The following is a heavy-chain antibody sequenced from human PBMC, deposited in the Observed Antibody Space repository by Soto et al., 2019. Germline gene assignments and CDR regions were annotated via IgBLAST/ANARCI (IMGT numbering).Heavy chain of an antibody. J-gene: IGHJ4*02. D-gene: IGHD1-26*01. V-gene: IGHV1-69*13. CDR1: GGTFSSYA. CDR3: ASQSKPSDAYGAIDY. CDR2: IIPIFGTA. Sequence: GASVKVSCKASGGTFSSYAISWVRQAPGQGLEWMGGIIPIFGTANYAQKFQGRVTITADESTSTAYMELSSLRSEDTAVYYCASQSKPSDAYGAIDYWGQGTLVTVSS.